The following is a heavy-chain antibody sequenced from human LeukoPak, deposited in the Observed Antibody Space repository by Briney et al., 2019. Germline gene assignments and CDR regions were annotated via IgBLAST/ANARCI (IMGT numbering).Heavy chain of an antibody. CDR3: AKASSSWYQYYFDY. CDR2: ISGSGGST. J-gene: IGHJ4*02. Sequence: PGGSLRLSCAASGFIVSGDFMSWVRQAPGKGLEWASAISGSGGSTYYADSVKGRFTISRDNSKNTLYLQMNSLRAEDTAVYYCAKASSSWYQYYFDYWGQGTLVTVSS. V-gene: IGHV3-23*01. D-gene: IGHD6-13*01. CDR1: GFIVSGDF.